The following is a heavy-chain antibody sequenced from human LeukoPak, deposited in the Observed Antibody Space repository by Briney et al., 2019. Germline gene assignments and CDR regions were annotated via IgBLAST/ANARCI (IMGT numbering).Heavy chain of an antibody. J-gene: IGHJ4*02. D-gene: IGHD1-14*01. CDR2: ISVSGGST. Sequence: GGSLRLSCAASGFTFSNYAMSWVRQAPGKGLEWVSVISVSGGSTYYADSVKGRFTISRDNSKNTLYLQMNSLRAEDTAVYYCAKARDEGILGTTFDYWGQGTLVTVSS. V-gene: IGHV3-23*01. CDR3: AKARDEGILGTTFDY. CDR1: GFTFSNYA.